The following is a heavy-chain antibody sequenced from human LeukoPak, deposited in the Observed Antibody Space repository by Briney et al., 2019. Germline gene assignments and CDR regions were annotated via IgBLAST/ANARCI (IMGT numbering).Heavy chain of an antibody. V-gene: IGHV3-21*01. CDR1: GFTFSSYS. J-gene: IGHJ4*02. D-gene: IGHD3-3*01. CDR3: ATDGDSFEY. Sequence: GGSLRLSCAASGFTFSSYSMNWVRQSPGKGLEWVSSIRSSSTYMYYADSVKGRFTISRDNAKNSLYLQMNSLRAEDTAIYYCATDGDSFEYWGQGTLVTVSS. CDR2: IRSSSTYM.